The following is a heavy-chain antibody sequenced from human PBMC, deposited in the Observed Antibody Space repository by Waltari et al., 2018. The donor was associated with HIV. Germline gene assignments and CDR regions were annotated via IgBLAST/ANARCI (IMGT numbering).Heavy chain of an antibody. CDR3: ARGPPFDF. CDR2: ISSSGSTI. V-gene: IGHV3-48*03. CDR1: GFPFRSFE. J-gene: IGHJ4*02. Sequence: EVQLGEAGGGLVQTGRSLGLSCAASGFPFRSFEMNWVHRAPGKWREWVSYISSSGSTIYYADSVKGRFTISRDNAKSSLYLQMNSLRAEDTALYYCARGPPFDFWGQGTLVTVSS.